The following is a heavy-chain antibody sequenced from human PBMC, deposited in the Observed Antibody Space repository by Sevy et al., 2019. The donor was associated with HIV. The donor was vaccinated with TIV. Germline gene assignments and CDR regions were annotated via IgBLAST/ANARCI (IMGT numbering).Heavy chain of an antibody. J-gene: IGHJ4*02. CDR3: AKPKWGDSSGYSGIIDY. CDR2: ISGSGGST. D-gene: IGHD3-22*01. CDR1: GFTFSSYA. Sequence: GGSLRLSCAASGFTFSSYAMSWVRQAPGKGLEWVSAISGSGGSTYYADSVKGRFTISRDNSKNTLYLQMNSLRAEDTAVHYCAKPKWGDSSGYSGIIDYWGQGTLVTVSS. V-gene: IGHV3-23*01.